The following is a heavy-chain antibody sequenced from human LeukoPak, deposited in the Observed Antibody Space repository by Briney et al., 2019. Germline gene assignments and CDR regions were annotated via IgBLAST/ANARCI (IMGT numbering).Heavy chain of an antibody. D-gene: IGHD1-26*01. V-gene: IGHV3-7*01. CDR2: IKEDGSEK. Sequence: GGSLRLSCAASGFTISDYWMSWVRQAPGKGLEWVANIKEDGSEKNYVDSVKGRFTISRDNAKNSLYLEMSSLRGEDTALYYCARLGGTYLNYWFFDLWGRGTLVTVPS. CDR1: GFTISDYW. CDR3: ARLGGTYLNYWFFDL. J-gene: IGHJ2*01.